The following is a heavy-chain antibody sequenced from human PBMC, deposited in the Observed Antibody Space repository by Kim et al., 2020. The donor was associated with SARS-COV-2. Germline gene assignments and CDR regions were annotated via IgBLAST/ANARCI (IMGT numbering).Heavy chain of an antibody. V-gene: IGHV3-30*07. CDR3: ARGRFCSSSNCYSYMDV. J-gene: IGHJ6*03. Sequence: VKGRFTISRDNSKNTLYVQMNSLRADDTAVYFCARGRFCSSSNCYSYMDVWGKGTTVIVSS. D-gene: IGHD2-2*01.